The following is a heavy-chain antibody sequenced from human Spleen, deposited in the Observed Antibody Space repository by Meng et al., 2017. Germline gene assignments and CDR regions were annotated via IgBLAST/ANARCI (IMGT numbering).Heavy chain of an antibody. J-gene: IGHJ4*02. CDR1: GYTFTSYA. CDR3: ARGGLGGLAGDFDY. CDR2: INAGNGNT. V-gene: IGHV1-3*01. D-gene: IGHD6-19*01. Sequence: QVRLVQSGAEVKKPGASVKVSCKASGYTFTSYAMHWVRQAPGQRLEWMGWINAGNGNTKYSQKFQGRVTITRDTSASTAYMELSSLRSEDTAVYYCARGGLGGLAGDFDYWGQGTLVTVPS.